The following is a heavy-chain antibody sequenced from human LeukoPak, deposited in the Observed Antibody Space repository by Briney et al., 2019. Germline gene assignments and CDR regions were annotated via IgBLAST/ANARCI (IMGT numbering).Heavy chain of an antibody. Sequence: GGSLRLSCAASGFTFSSYSMNWVRQAPGKGLEWVSSISSSSSYIYYADSVKGRFTISRDNAKNSLYLQMNSLRAEDTAVYYCVTKTTVTFYWYFDLWGRGTLVTVSS. CDR1: GFTFSSYS. V-gene: IGHV3-21*04. D-gene: IGHD4-17*01. CDR3: VTKTTVTFYWYFDL. J-gene: IGHJ2*01. CDR2: ISSSSSYI.